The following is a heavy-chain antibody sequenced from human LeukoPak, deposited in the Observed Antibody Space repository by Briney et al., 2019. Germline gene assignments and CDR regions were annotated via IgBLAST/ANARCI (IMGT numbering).Heavy chain of an antibody. Sequence: ASVKVSCTASGYTFTSYDINWVRQAPGQGLEWMGWMNPNSGNTGYAQKFQGRVTMTRNTSISTAYMELSSLRSEDTAVYYCARADGLHNWFNPWGQGTLVTVSS. V-gene: IGHV1-8*01. D-gene: IGHD3-16*01. J-gene: IGHJ5*02. CDR2: MNPNSGNT. CDR1: GYTFTSYD. CDR3: ARADGLHNWFNP.